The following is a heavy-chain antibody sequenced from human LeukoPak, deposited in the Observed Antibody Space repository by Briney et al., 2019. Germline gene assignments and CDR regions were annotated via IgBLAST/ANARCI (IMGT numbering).Heavy chain of an antibody. Sequence: SETLSLTCTVSGGSINNYFWNWIRQPPGKGLEWIGYMYYTGSSSYSPSLKRRVTISVDTSKNQFSLKLSSVTTADTAIYYCARGSIPTQNWFDPWGQGTPVTVSS. CDR2: MYYTGSS. CDR3: ARGSIPTQNWFDP. J-gene: IGHJ5*02. D-gene: IGHD2-2*01. V-gene: IGHV4-59*01. CDR1: GGSINNYF.